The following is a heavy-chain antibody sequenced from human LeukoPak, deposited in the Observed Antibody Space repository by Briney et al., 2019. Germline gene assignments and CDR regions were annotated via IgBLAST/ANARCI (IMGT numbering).Heavy chain of an antibody. D-gene: IGHD3-10*02. J-gene: IGHJ6*04. CDR3: AELGITMIGGV. CDR1: GFTFSDHY. Sequence: GGSLRLSCAASGFTFSDHYMTWIRQAPGKGLEWVSYISDSGYTIYYADSVKGRFTISRDNAKNSLYLQMNSLRAEDTAVYYCAELGITMIGGVWGKGTTVTISS. CDR2: ISDSGYTI. V-gene: IGHV3-11*04.